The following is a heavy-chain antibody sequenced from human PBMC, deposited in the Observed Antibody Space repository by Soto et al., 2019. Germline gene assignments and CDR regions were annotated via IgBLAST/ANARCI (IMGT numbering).Heavy chain of an antibody. V-gene: IGHV3-23*01. CDR1: GFTFSNYA. J-gene: IGHJ4*02. CDR2: ISGSGGST. Sequence: PGGSLRLSCAASGFTFSNYAVTWVRQAPGKGLEWVSTISGSGGSTYYADSVKGRFTISRDNSKNTLYLQMNSLRAEDTAVYYCASAVTHERYFDYWGQGTLVTVSS. D-gene: IGHD4-17*01. CDR3: ASAVTHERYFDY.